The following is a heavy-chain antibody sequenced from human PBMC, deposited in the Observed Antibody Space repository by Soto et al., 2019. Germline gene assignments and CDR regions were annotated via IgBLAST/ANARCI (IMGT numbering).Heavy chain of an antibody. V-gene: IGHV5-51*03. D-gene: IGHD4-17*01. CDR3: ARPHDTVPGTHGDFEF. CDR1: GFDFNTHW. CDR2: IYPGDSDT. J-gene: IGHJ4*02. Sequence: EVQLVQSGAEVKKPGESLKISCKGSGFDFNTHWIGWVRQMPGKGLEWMGLIYPGDSDTRYSPSFQGQVTFSADKSITSASLQWSSLTFSDPAMCYCARPHDTVPGTHGDFEFWGPAALLTVSS.